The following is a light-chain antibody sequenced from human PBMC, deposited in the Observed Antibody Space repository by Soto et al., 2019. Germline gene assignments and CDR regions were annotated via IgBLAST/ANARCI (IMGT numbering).Light chain of an antibody. J-gene: IGKJ3*01. CDR2: AAS. Sequence: IQLTQSPSSLSASVGYRVTITCLASQGINNYLAWYQQKPGKAPKLLIFAASTLQTGVPSRFSGSGSGTDFTLTISSLQPDDFETYYCQQLNTYPRTFGPGTTVDIK. CDR1: QGINNY. CDR3: QQLNTYPRT. V-gene: IGKV1-9*01.